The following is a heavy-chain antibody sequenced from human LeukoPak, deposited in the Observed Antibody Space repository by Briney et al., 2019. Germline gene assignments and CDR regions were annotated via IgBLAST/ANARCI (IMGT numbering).Heavy chain of an antibody. V-gene: IGHV1-3*01. CDR2: INAGNGNT. J-gene: IGHJ5*02. CDR1: GYTFTSYA. CDR3: ARDRITMVRGVHNWFDP. D-gene: IGHD3-10*01. Sequence: ASVKVSCKASGYTFTSYAMHWVRQAPGQRLEWMGRINAGNGNTKYSQKFQGRVTITRDTSASTAYKELSSLRSEDTAVYYCARDRITMVRGVHNWFDPWGQGILVTVSS.